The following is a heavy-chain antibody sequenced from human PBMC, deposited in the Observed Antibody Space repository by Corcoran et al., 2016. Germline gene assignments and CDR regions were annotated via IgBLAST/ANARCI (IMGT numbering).Heavy chain of an antibody. Sequence: QVQLVQSGAEVKKPGSSVKVSCTASGGTFSSYAIRWVRQAPGRGLEWMGGIIPIFGTANYAQKFQGRVTITADESTSTAYMELTSLRAEDTAVDYCARDNSGYTYGAYYYGRDVWGQGTTVTVSS. CDR1: GGTFSSYA. CDR3: ARDNSGYTYGAYYYGRDV. V-gene: IGHV1-69*01. D-gene: IGHD5-18*01. J-gene: IGHJ6*02. CDR2: IIPIFGTA.